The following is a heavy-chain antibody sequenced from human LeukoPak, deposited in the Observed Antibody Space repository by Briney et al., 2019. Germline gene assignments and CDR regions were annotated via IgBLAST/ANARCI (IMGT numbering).Heavy chain of an antibody. V-gene: IGHV3-64D*06. CDR2: ISSDGGGT. CDR3: VIDPYYFDSSGYQGI. J-gene: IGHJ4*02. D-gene: IGHD3-22*01. CDR1: GFTFSNYA. Sequence: GGSLRLSCAASGFTFSNYAMHWVRQAPGEGLGCVSSISSDGGGTYYADSVKGRFTISRDISKNTLYLQMSSLRAEDTAVYYCVIDPYYFDSSGYQGIWGQGTLVTVSS.